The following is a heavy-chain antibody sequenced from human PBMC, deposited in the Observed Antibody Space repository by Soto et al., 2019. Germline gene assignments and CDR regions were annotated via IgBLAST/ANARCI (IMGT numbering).Heavy chain of an antibody. D-gene: IGHD6-13*01. CDR2: IYYSGST. CDR1: GGSISSYY. V-gene: IGHV4-59*01. J-gene: IGHJ5*02. CDR3: ARALGRGYWLKQQLEEGYNWFDP. Sequence: PSETLSLTCAVSGGSISSYYWSWIRQPPGKGLEWIGYIYYSGSTNYNPSLKGRVTISVDTSKNQFSLKLSSVTAADTAVYYCARALGRGYWLKQQLEEGYNWFDPWGQGTLVTVSS.